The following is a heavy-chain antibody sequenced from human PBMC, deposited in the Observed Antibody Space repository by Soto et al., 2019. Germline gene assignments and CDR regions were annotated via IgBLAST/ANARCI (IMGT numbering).Heavy chain of an antibody. Sequence: SLRLSCAASGFTFSSYAMHWVRQAPGKGLEWVAVISYDGSNKYYADSVKGRFTISRDNSKNTLYLQMNSLRAEDTAVYYCARPLRDSSGYFRYWGQGTLVTVSS. D-gene: IGHD3-22*01. CDR2: ISYDGSNK. CDR1: GFTFSSYA. V-gene: IGHV3-30-3*01. J-gene: IGHJ4*02. CDR3: ARPLRDSSGYFRY.